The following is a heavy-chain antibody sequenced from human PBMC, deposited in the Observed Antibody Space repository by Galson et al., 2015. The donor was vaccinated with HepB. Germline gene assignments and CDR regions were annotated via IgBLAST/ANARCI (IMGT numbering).Heavy chain of an antibody. D-gene: IGHD2-15*01. CDR1: GYTFSSYS. Sequence: SVKVSCKASGYTFSSYSITWVRQAPGQGLGWMGWINAYDRDTEYAQNFQGRVTLTADTSTTTAYMELRSLRSDDTAVYFCARGALLLGVGSTPNNWFDPWGQGTLVTVSS. CDR3: ARGALLLGVGSTPNNWFDP. V-gene: IGHV1-18*01. CDR2: INAYDRDT. J-gene: IGHJ5*02.